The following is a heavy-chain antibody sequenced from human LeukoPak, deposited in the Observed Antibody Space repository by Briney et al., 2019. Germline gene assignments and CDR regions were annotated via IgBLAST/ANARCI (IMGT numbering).Heavy chain of an antibody. CDR2: INPNSGGT. Sequence: ASVKVSCKASGYTFTGYYMHWVRQAPGQGLEWMGWINPNSGGTNYAQKFQGRVTMTRDTFISTAYMELSRLRSDDTAVYYCARDFGVIVAGYMDVWGKGTTVTVSS. D-gene: IGHD2/OR15-2a*01. V-gene: IGHV1-2*02. J-gene: IGHJ6*03. CDR1: GYTFTGYY. CDR3: ARDFGVIVAGYMDV.